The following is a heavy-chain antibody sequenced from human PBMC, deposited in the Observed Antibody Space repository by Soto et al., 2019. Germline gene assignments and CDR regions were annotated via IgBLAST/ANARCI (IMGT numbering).Heavy chain of an antibody. CDR3: ARVRDSEGYYYYMDV. J-gene: IGHJ6*03. D-gene: IGHD2-21*01. V-gene: IGHV6-1*01. CDR2: TYYRSKWYN. CDR1: GDSVSSNSVA. Sequence: SQTLSLTCAISGDSVSSNSVAWNWIRQSPSRGLEWLGRTYYRSKWYNDYGVTVKGRITINPDTSKNQFSLQLNSVTPEDTAVYYCARVRDSEGYYYYMDVWGKGTTVTVSS.